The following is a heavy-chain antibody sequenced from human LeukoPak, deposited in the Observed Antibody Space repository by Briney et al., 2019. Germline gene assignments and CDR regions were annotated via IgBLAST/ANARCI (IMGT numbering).Heavy chain of an antibody. CDR3: AKHSGRLWFGEPFDY. CDR2: ISGSGGST. Sequence: GGPLRLSCAASGFTFSSYAMSWVRQAPGKGLEWVSAISGSGGSTYYADSVKGRFTISRDNSKNTLYPQMNSLRAEDTAVYYCAKHSGRLWFGEPFDYWGQGTLVTVSS. J-gene: IGHJ4*02. V-gene: IGHV3-23*01. D-gene: IGHD3-10*01. CDR1: GFTFSSYA.